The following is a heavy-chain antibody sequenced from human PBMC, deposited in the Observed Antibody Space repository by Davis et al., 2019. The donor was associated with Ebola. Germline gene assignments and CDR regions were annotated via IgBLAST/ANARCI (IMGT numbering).Heavy chain of an antibody. CDR3: ARAMYSASKYFDL. V-gene: IGHV5-10-1*01. CDR2: IDPSDSYT. CDR1: GYTFASYW. Sequence: PGGSLRLSCKGSGYTFASYWIGWVRQMPGKGLEWMGRIDPSDSYTNYSPPFQGHVTMSADESITTAYLQWNSLKASDTAIYYCARAMYSASKYFDLWGRGTLVTVSS. J-gene: IGHJ2*01. D-gene: IGHD1-26*01.